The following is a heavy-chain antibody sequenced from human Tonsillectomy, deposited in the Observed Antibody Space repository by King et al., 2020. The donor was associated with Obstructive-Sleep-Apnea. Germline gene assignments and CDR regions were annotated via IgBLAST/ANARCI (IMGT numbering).Heavy chain of an antibody. CDR3: ARDGIAAAGTSPY. CDR1: CFTFSDYY. CDR2: ISPSSSYI. V-gene: IGHV3-11*05. Sequence: VQLVESGGGLVKPGGSLRLSFAASCFTFSDYYRTWIRQAPGKGLEWVSYISPSSSYISYADSVKGRFTISRDNAKNSLYLQMNSLRDDDTGVYYCARDGIAAAGTSPYWGQGTLVTVSS. J-gene: IGHJ4*02. D-gene: IGHD6-13*01.